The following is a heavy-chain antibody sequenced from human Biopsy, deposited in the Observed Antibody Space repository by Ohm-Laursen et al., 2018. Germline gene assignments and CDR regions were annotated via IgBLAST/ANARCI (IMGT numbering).Heavy chain of an antibody. CDR2: INPNSGGT. D-gene: IGHD1-26*01. J-gene: IGHJ2*01. V-gene: IGHV1-2*02. CDR1: GYTFTDSY. Sequence: SVKVSCKASGYTFTDSYMHWVRQAPGQGLEWMGWINPNSGGTNYAQKFRGRVTMTRDTSMSTAYMELNRLRSDDTAVYYCARGGLNYWYFDLWGRGTLVTVSS. CDR3: ARGGLNYWYFDL.